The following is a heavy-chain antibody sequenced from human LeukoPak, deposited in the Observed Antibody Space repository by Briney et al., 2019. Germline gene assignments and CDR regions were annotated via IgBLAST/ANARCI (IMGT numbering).Heavy chain of an antibody. J-gene: IGHJ4*02. CDR3: ARVKCSGGSCYGDY. CDR1: GFTFSSYS. V-gene: IGHV3-21*01. D-gene: IGHD2-15*01. Sequence: GGSLRLSCAASGFTFSSYSMNWVRQAPGKGLEWVSSISSSSSSYIYYADSVKGRFTISRDNAKNSLYLQMNSLRAEDTAVYYCARVKCSGGSCYGDYWGQGTLVTVSS. CDR2: ISSSSSSYI.